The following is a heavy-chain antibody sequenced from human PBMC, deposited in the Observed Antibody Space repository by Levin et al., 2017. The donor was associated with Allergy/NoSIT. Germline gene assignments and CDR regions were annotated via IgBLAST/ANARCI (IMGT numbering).Heavy chain of an antibody. CDR1: GGSISSTDFY. D-gene: IGHD4-17*01. CDR3: AKTVTTKTNWFDP. J-gene: IGHJ5*02. CDR2: ISYSGRT. Sequence: SQTLSLTCTVSGGSISSTDFYWGWIRQSPGKGLEWIGSISYSGRTYYNPSLNSRVTISVDTSKNQFSLKLSSVTAADTSVYYCAKTVTTKTNWFDPWGQGTLVTVSS. V-gene: IGHV4-39*01.